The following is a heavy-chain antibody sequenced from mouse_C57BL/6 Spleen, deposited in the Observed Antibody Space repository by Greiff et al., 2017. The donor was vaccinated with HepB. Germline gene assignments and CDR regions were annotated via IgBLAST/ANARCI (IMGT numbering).Heavy chain of an antibody. Sequence: QVQLKQSGAELVKPGASMKISCKASGYAFSSYWMNWVKQRPGKGLEWIGQIYPGDGDTNYNGKFKGKATLTADKSSSTAYMQLSSLTSEDSAVYFCARTGVVADDAMDYWGQGTSVTVSS. J-gene: IGHJ4*01. CDR2: IYPGDGDT. CDR3: ARTGVVADDAMDY. V-gene: IGHV1-80*01. D-gene: IGHD1-1*01. CDR1: GYAFSSYW.